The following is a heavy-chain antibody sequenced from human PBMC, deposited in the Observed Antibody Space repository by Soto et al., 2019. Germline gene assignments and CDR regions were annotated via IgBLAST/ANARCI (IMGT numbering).Heavy chain of an antibody. CDR2: ISSKGGST. CDR1: GFTFSSYA. D-gene: IGHD3-9*01. V-gene: IGHV3-64*01. CDR3: ARDGPYYDILTGYYSNFDY. Sequence: EVQLVESGGGLVQPGGSLRLSCAASGFTFSSYAMHWVRQAPGKGLEYVSAISSKGGSTYSANSVKGRFTISRDNSKNTRYLQMGSLRAEDMAVYYCARDGPYYDILTGYYSNFDYWGQGTLVTVSS. J-gene: IGHJ4*02.